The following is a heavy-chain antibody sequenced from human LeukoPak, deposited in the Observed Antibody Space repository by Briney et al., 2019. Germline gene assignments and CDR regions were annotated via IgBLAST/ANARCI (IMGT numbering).Heavy chain of an antibody. V-gene: IGHV4-59*12. CDR1: GGSISRYY. CDR3: ASGYYFDY. Sequence: SETLSLTCTVSGGSISRYYWSWIRQPPGKGLEWIGYIYYSGSTNYNPSLKSRVTISVDTSKNQFSLKLSSVTAADTAVYYCASGYYFDYWGQGTLVTVSS. J-gene: IGHJ4*02. CDR2: IYYSGST.